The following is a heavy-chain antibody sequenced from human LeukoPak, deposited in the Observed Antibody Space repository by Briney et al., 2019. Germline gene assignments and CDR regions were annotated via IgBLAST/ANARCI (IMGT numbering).Heavy chain of an antibody. D-gene: IGHD2-2*01. V-gene: IGHV3-15*01. CDR2: IKSKTDGGTT. CDR1: GFTFSNAW. CDR3: TANSLLIPAASYDPSDI. J-gene: IGHJ3*02. Sequence: KPGGSLRLSCAASGFTFSNAWMSWVRQTPGKGLEWVGRIKSKTDGGTTDYAAPVKGRFTISRDDSKNTLYLQMNSLKTEDTAVYYCTANSLLIPAASYDPSDIWGQGTVVTVSS.